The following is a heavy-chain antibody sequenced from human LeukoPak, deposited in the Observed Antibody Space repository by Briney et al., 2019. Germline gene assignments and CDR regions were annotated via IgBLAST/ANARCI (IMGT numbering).Heavy chain of an antibody. CDR3: AKPLDCSSASCYGFDS. V-gene: IGHV3-23*01. CDR1: GFTFSNYA. J-gene: IGHJ5*01. D-gene: IGHD2-2*01. CDR2: ISSRGDST. Sequence: PGGSLRLSCAASGFTFSNYAMSWVRQAPGRGPEWVSTISSRGDSTYDADSVKGRFTISRDNSKNTLYLQMNSLRAEDTALYYCAKPLDCSSASCYGFDSWGQGTLVTVSS.